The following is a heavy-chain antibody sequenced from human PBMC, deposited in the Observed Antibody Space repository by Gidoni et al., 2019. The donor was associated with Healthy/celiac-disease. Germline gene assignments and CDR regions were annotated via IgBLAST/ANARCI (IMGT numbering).Heavy chain of an antibody. J-gene: IGHJ4*02. CDR3: ARDVRFYGSGSSEGFDY. D-gene: IGHD3-10*01. V-gene: IGHV4-31*03. Sequence: QVQLQESGPGLVTPSQTLSLTCTFSGGSISIGGYYWSWIRQHPGKGLEWIGYIYYSGSTYYNPSLKSRVTISVDTSKNQFSLKLSSVTAADTAVYYCARDVRFYGSGSSEGFDYWGQGTLVTVSS. CDR2: IYYSGST. CDR1: GGSISIGGYY.